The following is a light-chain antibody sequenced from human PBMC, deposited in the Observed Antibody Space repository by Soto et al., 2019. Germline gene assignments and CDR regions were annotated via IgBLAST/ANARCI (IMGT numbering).Light chain of an antibody. Sequence: DIQMTQSPSFVSASVGDRVTVTCRASQGISNWLAWYQQKPGKAPKLLIYTASTLGSGVPSRVSGSGSGTDFTLTLSSLQPEDFASYYCQQASAFPITFGQGTRLEIK. CDR2: TAS. J-gene: IGKJ5*01. CDR1: QGISNW. V-gene: IGKV1-12*01. CDR3: QQASAFPIT.